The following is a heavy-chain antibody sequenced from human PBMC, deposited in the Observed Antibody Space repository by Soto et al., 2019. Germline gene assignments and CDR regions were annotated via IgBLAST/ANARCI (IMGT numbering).Heavy chain of an antibody. CDR1: GFTFSSYS. CDR3: ASARIAAADDAFDI. V-gene: IGHV3-21*01. D-gene: IGHD6-13*01. Sequence: LGGSLRLSCSASGFTFSSYSMNWVRQAPGKGLEWVSSISSSSSYIYYADSVKGRFTISRDNAKNSLYLQMNSLRAEDTAVYYCASARIAAADDAFDIWGQGTMVTVSS. CDR2: ISSSSSYI. J-gene: IGHJ3*02.